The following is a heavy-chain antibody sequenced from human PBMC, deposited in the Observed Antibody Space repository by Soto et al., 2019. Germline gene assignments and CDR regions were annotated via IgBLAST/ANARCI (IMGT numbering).Heavy chain of an antibody. Sequence: QVQLVESGGGVVQPGRSLTLSCAASGFPFTSSAIHWVRQAPGKGLEWVAVISHDGGIKHYADSVKGRFTISRDNSKNTLYLHMNSLRDADTVVYKCAREHDALDVWVQGSTVTVAS. D-gene: IGHD1-1*01. CDR3: AREHDALDV. CDR2: ISHDGGIK. CDR1: GFPFTSSA. J-gene: IGHJ6*02. V-gene: IGHV3-30-3*01.